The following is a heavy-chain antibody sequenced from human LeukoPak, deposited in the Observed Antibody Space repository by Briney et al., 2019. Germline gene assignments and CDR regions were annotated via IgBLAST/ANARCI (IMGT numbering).Heavy chain of an antibody. D-gene: IGHD5-24*01. CDR2: INPNSGGT. J-gene: IGHJ4*02. CDR3: ARGGEMATINAREGGY. Sequence: ASVKVSCKASGYTFTGYYMHWVRQAPGQGLEWMGWINPNSGGTNYAQKFQGRVTMTRDTSISTAYMELSRLRSDDTAVYYCARGGEMATINAREGGYWGQGTLVTVSP. CDR1: GYTFTGYY. V-gene: IGHV1-2*02.